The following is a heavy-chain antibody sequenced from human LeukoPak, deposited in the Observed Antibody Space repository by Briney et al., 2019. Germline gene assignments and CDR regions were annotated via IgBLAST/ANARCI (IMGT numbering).Heavy chain of an antibody. D-gene: IGHD3-10*01. CDR1: GYTFTIYY. CDR2: INPSGGST. V-gene: IGHV1-46*01. Sequence: ASVKVSCKASGYTFTIYYIHWVRQAPGQGLEWMGLINPSGGSTNYAQKFQGRVTMTKDTSTSTVYMELSSLRSEDTAVYYCARGPRITLIRGGQWYYYMDVWGKGTTVTISS. CDR3: ARGPRITLIRGGQWYYYMDV. J-gene: IGHJ6*03.